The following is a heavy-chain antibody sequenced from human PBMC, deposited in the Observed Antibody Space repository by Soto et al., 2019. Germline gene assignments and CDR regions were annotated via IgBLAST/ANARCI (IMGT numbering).Heavy chain of an antibody. CDR1: GFTFSSYW. D-gene: IGHD3-22*01. CDR3: VRDNDYFDGSGYYRTFDY. CDR2: IKQGGGEK. Sequence: GGSLRLSCAASGFTFSSYWMSWVRQAPRKGLEWVANIKQGGGEKDYVDSVKGRFTISRDNARNSLYLQMNSLRAEDTAVYYCVRDNDYFDGSGYYRTFDYWGQGTLVTVSS. J-gene: IGHJ4*02. V-gene: IGHV3-7*01.